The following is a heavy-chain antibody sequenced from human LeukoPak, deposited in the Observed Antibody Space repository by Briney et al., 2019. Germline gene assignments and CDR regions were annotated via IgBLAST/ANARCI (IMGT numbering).Heavy chain of an antibody. D-gene: IGHD6-19*01. CDR3: ARAQWLAWGYFDY. V-gene: IGHV4-59*01. CDR1: GGSISSYY. J-gene: IGHJ4*02. Sequence: PSETLSLTCTVSGGSISSYYWSWIRQPPGKGLEWIGYIYYSGSTNYNPSLKSRVTISVDTSKNQFSLKLSSVTAADTAVYYCARAQWLAWGYFDYWGQGTLVTVSS. CDR2: IYYSGST.